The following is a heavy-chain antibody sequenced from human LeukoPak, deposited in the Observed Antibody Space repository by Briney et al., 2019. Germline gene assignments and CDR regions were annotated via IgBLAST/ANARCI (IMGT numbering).Heavy chain of an antibody. CDR3: AKGGSGYFADL. D-gene: IGHD3-22*01. V-gene: IGHV3-23*01. Sequence: GGFLRLSCAASGFIFNNYGLIWVRQAPGKGLQWVSAISNDGGGTTYADFVKGRFTISRDNSKNTLFLQMNSLRAEDTALYYCAKGGSGYFADLWGQGTLVTVSS. CDR2: ISNDGGGT. CDR1: GFIFNNYG. J-gene: IGHJ5*02.